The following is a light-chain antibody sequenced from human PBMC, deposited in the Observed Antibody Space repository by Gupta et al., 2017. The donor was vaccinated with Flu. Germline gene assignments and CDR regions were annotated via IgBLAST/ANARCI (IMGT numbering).Light chain of an antibody. J-gene: IGLJ3*02. Sequence: VTLPCTSSIATVTGGYHPNWFQQKPGTSPKPLIYRTTNRHSWAPARFSGALLGGTAALTMSGLQSEDEADYYCQPFYGRARKRVFGGGTKVTVL. CDR1: IATVTGGYH. V-gene: IGLV7-43*01. CDR2: RTT. CDR3: QPFYGRARKRV.